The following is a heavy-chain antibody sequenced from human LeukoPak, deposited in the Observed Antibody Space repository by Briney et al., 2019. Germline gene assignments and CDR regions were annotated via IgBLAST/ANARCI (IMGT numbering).Heavy chain of an antibody. CDR1: GFTFSSYA. V-gene: IGHV3-64D*06. Sequence: GGSLRLSCSASGFTFSSYAMHWVRQAPGKGLEYVSAISSYGGNTYYADSVKGRFTISRDNSKNTLYLQLNTLRAEDTAIYYCVKAVYTSGQSYYFDYWGQGTLVTVSS. CDR3: VKAVYTSGQSYYFDY. D-gene: IGHD6-19*01. J-gene: IGHJ4*02. CDR2: ISSYGGNT.